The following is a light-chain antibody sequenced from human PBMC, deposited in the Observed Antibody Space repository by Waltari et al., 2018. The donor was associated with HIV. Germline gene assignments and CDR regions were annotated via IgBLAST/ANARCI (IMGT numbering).Light chain of an antibody. CDR3: SSHAGSKVV. Sequence: QSALTQPPSASGSPGQSVTLSCTGTSSDVGGYNYVSWHQQHPGKAPKLMIYAVSKGPPGVPVRFSGSKSGNTASLTVSGLQPEDEADYYCSSHAGSKVVFGGGTRLTVL. J-gene: IGLJ2*01. CDR1: SSDVGGYNY. V-gene: IGLV2-8*01. CDR2: AVS.